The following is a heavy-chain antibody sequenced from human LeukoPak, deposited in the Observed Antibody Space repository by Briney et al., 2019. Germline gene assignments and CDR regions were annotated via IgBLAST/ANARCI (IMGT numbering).Heavy chain of an antibody. V-gene: IGHV3-74*01. CDR2: INSDGSTT. CDR3: ARDGYSSGWVDY. CDR1: GFTFSSYW. J-gene: IGHJ4*02. D-gene: IGHD6-19*01. Sequence: GGSLRLSCAASGFTFSSYWMYWVRQAPGKGLVWVSRINSDGSTTSYADSVKGRFTISRDNAKNTLYLQMNSLRAEDTAVYYCARDGYSSGWVDYWGQGTLVTVSS.